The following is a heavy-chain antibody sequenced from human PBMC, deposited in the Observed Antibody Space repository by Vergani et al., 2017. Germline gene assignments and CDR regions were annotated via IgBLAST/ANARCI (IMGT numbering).Heavy chain of an antibody. D-gene: IGHD2-21*02. Sequence: QVQLVQSGAEVKKPGSSVNVSCKASGGTFSSYAISWVRQAPGQGLEWMGRIIPVVGTVNYAQKFQGGVTIPADVSKSTAYMELSSLRSEDTAVYYCARDAAYCGGDCSPGWIDPWGQGTLVTVSS. V-gene: IGHV1-69*11. J-gene: IGHJ5*02. CDR1: GGTFSSYA. CDR2: IIPVVGTV. CDR3: ARDAAYCGGDCSPGWIDP.